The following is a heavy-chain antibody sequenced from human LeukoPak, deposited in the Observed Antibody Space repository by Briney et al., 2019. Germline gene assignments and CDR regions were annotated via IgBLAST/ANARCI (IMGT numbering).Heavy chain of an antibody. D-gene: IGHD3-22*01. CDR2: ISVYNGNT. V-gene: IGHV1-18*01. CDR3: ARDLDYYESSGYYYAEGAFDI. Sequence: ASVKVSCKASGYTFTSYGINWVRQAPGQGLEWMGWISVYNGNTNYAQKLQGRVTMTTDTSTSTAYMELRSLRSDDTAVYYCARDLDYYESSGYYYAEGAFDIWGQGTMVTVSS. CDR1: GYTFTSYG. J-gene: IGHJ3*02.